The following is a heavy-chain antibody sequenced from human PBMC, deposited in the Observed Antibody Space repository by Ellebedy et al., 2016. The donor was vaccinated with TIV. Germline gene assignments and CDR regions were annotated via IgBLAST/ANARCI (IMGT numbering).Heavy chain of an antibody. V-gene: IGHV1-69*13. Sequence: AASVKVSCKASVCTFSTHAMNWVRQPPGQGLEWMGGIIPKFDAPHYAQKFQCRVTITADESTNTGYMEISSLGSEDTAVDYCARSERTDYDGLYWGQGTLVTVDS. J-gene: IGHJ4*02. CDR2: IIPKFDAP. CDR1: VCTFSTHA. D-gene: IGHD4-23*01. CDR3: ARSERTDYDGLY.